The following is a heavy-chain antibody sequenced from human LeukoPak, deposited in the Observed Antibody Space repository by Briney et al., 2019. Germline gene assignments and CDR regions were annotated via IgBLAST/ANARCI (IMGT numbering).Heavy chain of an antibody. CDR1: GFTFTSYA. V-gene: IGHV3-23*01. CDR2: ISDSGAAT. CDR3: AKDPEVRSYFDY. Sequence: GGSLRLSCAASGFTFTSYAMSWVRQAPGKGLEWVSSISDSGAATYYADSVKGRFTISRDNSKNTLDMQMNSLRAEDRAVYYCAKDPEVRSYFDYWGQGSLVTVSS. D-gene: IGHD4-17*01. J-gene: IGHJ4*02.